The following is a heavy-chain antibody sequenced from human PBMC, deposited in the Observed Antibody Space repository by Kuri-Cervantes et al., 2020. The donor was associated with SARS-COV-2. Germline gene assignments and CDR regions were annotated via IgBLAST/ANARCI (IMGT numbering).Heavy chain of an antibody. D-gene: IGHD2-21*01. CDR1: GFNFSRTD. CDR2: ISHDGKNK. Sequence: LSLTCAASGFNFSRTDMHWVRQAPGKGLEWVAVISHDGKNKKCIASGKGRFTISRDNSQNTLYLHMKSLRSEDTAMYYCAKDRVGVQDFWGQGTLVTVSS. V-gene: IGHV3-30*18. J-gene: IGHJ4*02. CDR3: AKDRVGVQDF.